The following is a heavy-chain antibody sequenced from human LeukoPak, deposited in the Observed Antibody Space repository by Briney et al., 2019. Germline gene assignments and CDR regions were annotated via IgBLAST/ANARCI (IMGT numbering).Heavy chain of an antibody. J-gene: IGHJ4*02. D-gene: IGHD6-13*01. Sequence: GASVKVSCKASGYTFTSYYMHWVRQAPGQGLEWMGIINPSGGSTSYAQKFQGRVTMTRDTSTSTVYMELSSLRSEDTAVYYCARGMYSSSWYQANFVGYWGQGTLVTVSS. V-gene: IGHV1-46*01. CDR1: GYTFTSYY. CDR3: ARGMYSSSWYQANFVGY. CDR2: INPSGGST.